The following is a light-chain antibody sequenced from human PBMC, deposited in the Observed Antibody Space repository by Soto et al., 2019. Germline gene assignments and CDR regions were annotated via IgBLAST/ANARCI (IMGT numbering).Light chain of an antibody. CDR1: SSDVGSYNL. J-gene: IGLJ3*02. CDR3: CSYARSSTSV. CDR2: KGS. V-gene: IGLV2-23*01. Sequence: QSALTQPASVSGSPGQSITISCTGTSSDVGSYNLVSWYQQQPGKAPKLMIYKGSKRPSGVSNRFSGSKSGNTASLTVSGLQAEDEAHYYCCSYARSSTSVFGGATKVTVL.